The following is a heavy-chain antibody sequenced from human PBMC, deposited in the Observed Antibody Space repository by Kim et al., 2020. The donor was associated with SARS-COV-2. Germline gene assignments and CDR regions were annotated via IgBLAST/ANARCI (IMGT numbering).Heavy chain of an antibody. J-gene: IGHJ1*01. V-gene: IGHV4-39*01. CDR3: ARLSNPVLRFLEWLGGRSQH. CDR2: IYYSGST. D-gene: IGHD3-3*01. CDR1: GGSISSSSYY. Sequence: SETLSLTCTVSGGSISSSSYYWGWIRQPPGKGLEWIGSIYYSGSTYYNPSLKSRVTISVDTSKNQFSLKLSSVTAADTAVYYCARLSNPVLRFLEWLGGRSQHWGQGTLVTVSS.